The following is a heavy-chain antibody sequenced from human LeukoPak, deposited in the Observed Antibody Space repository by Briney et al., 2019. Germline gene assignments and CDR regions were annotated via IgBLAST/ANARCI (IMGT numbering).Heavy chain of an antibody. V-gene: IGHV1-18*01. CDR2: ISAYNGNT. Sequence: GASVKVSCKASGYTFTSYGISWVRQAPGQGLEWMGWISAYNGNTNYAQKLQGRVTMTTDTSTSTAYMELRSLRSDDTAVYYCAKSIAARPYYYYYYMDVWGKGTTATVSS. J-gene: IGHJ6*03. D-gene: IGHD6-6*01. CDR1: GYTFTSYG. CDR3: AKSIAARPYYYYYYMDV.